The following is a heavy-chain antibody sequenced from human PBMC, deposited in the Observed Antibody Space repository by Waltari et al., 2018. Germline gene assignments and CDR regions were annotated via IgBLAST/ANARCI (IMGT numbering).Heavy chain of an antibody. Sequence: EVHLVESGGGLVQPGGSLRLSCAASGVTLSRSWIHWVRQSPGKGLMWVARSNNDGRSTVYADSVKGRFTISRDDAKNTVSLQMNNLSAEDTALYYCARAGLLGAFDVWGQGTMVTVSS. CDR3: ARAGLLGAFDV. J-gene: IGHJ3*01. CDR1: GVTLSRSW. V-gene: IGHV3-74*03. D-gene: IGHD2-15*01. CDR2: SNNDGRST.